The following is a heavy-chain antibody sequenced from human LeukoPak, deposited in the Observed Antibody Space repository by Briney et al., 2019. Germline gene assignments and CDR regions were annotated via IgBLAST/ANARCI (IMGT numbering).Heavy chain of an antibody. D-gene: IGHD6-13*01. Sequence: GGSLRLSCAASGFTFSSYAVHWVRQAPGKGLEWVAVISYDGSNKYYADSVKGRFTISRDNSKNTLYLQMNSLRAEDTAVYYCAIVPIAAAGPHGYYGMDVWGQGTTVNVSS. CDR2: ISYDGSNK. J-gene: IGHJ6*02. CDR3: AIVPIAAAGPHGYYGMDV. V-gene: IGHV3-30*04. CDR1: GFTFSSYA.